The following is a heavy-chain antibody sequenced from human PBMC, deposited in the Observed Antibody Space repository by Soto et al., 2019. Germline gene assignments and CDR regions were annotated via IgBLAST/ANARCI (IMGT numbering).Heavy chain of an antibody. CDR2: VYYTGTT. D-gene: IGHD3-22*01. V-gene: IGHV4-59*12. Sequence: SETLSLTCTVSGGSIDSYYWTWIRQPPGKGLEWIGYVYYTGTTTYSPSLKSRVTISVDTSMNQISLKLSSVTAADTAVYYCARDYVYYYDSSGYYFGYWGQGTLVTVSS. CDR3: ARDYVYYYDSSGYYFGY. CDR1: GGSIDSYY. J-gene: IGHJ4*02.